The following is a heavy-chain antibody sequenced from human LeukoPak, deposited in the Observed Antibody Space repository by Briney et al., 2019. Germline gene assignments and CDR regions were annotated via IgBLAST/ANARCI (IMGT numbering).Heavy chain of an antibody. V-gene: IGHV3-66*01. CDR2: IYSGGST. CDR3: ARDSGFGEFNNY. CDR1: GFTVSSNH. D-gene: IGHD3-10*01. J-gene: IGHJ4*02. Sequence: GGSLRLSCAASGFTVSSNHMSWVRQAPGKGLEWVSVIYSGGSTYYADSVKGRFTISRDNSKNTLYLQMNILTAEDTAVYYCARDSGFGEFNNYWGQGTLVTVAS.